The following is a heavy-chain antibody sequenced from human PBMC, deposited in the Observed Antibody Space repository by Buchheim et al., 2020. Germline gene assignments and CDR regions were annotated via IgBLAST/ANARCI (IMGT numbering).Heavy chain of an antibody. CDR1: GGSFSGYY. CDR2: INHSGST. V-gene: IGHV4-34*01. Sequence: QVQLQQWGAGLLKPSETLSLTCAVYGGSFSGYYWSWIRQPPGKGLEWIGEINHSGSTNYNPSLKSRVTISVDTSKNQFSLRLSSVTAADTAVYYCARGRGSGYQNWFDPWGQGTL. CDR3: ARGRGSGYQNWFDP. D-gene: IGHD3-22*01. J-gene: IGHJ5*02.